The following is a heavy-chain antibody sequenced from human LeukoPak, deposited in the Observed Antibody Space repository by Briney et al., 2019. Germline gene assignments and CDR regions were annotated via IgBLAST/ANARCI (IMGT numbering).Heavy chain of an antibody. V-gene: IGHV4-59*08. CDR2: IYYSGST. J-gene: IGHJ4*02. CDR3: ARIGGYSYGYGGNYFDY. Sequence: SETLSLTCTVSGGSISSYCWSWIRQPPGKGLEWIGYIYYSGSTNYNPSLKSPVTISLDTSKNQFSLKLSSVTAADTAVYYCARIGGYSYGYGGNYFDYWGQGTLVTVSS. CDR1: GGSISSYC. D-gene: IGHD5-18*01.